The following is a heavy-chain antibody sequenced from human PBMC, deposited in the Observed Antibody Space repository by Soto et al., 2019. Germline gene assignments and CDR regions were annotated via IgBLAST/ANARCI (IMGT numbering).Heavy chain of an antibody. CDR3: ARRDMLTGYVYFDY. J-gene: IGHJ4*02. Sequence: GEALKISCQASGYTFTNNGVGSVRQMPGKGLEWMGIIYPDDSDTRYSPSFQGHVTISADKSISTAYLQWSSLKASDSATYYCARRDMLTGYVYFDYWGQGTQVTVSS. CDR1: GYTFTNNG. V-gene: IGHV5-51*01. D-gene: IGHD3-9*01. CDR2: IYPDDSDT.